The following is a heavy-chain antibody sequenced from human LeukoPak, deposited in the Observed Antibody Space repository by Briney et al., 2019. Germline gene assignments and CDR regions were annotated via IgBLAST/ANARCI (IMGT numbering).Heavy chain of an antibody. CDR3: ARGGVVVVTAIGY. V-gene: IGHV4-34*01. J-gene: IGHJ4*02. CDR2: INHSGST. Sequence: SETLSLTCAVYGGSFSGYYWSWIRQPPGKGLEWIGEINHSGSTNYNPSLKNRVTISVDTSKNQFSLKLSSVTAADTAVYYCARGGVVVVTAIGYWGQGTLVTVSS. CDR1: GGSFSGYY. D-gene: IGHD2-21*02.